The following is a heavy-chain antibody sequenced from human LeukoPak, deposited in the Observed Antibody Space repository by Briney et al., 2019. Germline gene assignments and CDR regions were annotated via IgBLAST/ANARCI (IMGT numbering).Heavy chain of an antibody. Sequence: GGSLRLSCAASGFTFSTFAMIWVRQPPGKGLEWVSSIFPSGGEIHYADSVRGRFTISRDNSKSTLSLQMNSLRAEDTAIYYCARRGAVAGTVDYWGQGTLVTVSS. J-gene: IGHJ4*02. CDR1: GFTFSTFA. CDR3: ARRGAVAGTVDY. CDR2: IFPSGGEI. D-gene: IGHD6-19*01. V-gene: IGHV3-23*01.